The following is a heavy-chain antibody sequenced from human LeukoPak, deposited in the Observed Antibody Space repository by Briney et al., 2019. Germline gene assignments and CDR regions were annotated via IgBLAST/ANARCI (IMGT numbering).Heavy chain of an antibody. CDR2: ISTSSRYI. Sequence: PGGSLRLSCAASGFTLSTFDMNWVRQAPGKGLEWVSSISTSSRYIYYRDSVKGRFTISRDDAQNSLYLQMNSLTVEDTAVYYCARADCSGSTCYLRHSWFDPWGQGTLVTVSS. CDR3: ARADCSGSTCYLRHSWFDP. J-gene: IGHJ5*02. V-gene: IGHV3-21*06. D-gene: IGHD2-2*01. CDR1: GFTLSTFD.